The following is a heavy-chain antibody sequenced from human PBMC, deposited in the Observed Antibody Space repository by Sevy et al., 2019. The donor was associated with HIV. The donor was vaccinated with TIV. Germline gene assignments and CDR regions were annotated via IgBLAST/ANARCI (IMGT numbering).Heavy chain of an antibody. D-gene: IGHD2-15*01. J-gene: IGHJ6*02. CDR1: GFTFSPYA. Sequence: GGSLRLSCAPSGFTFSPYALNWVRQAPGKGLEWVSSIGGSGRYTSYPASGEGRFTISRDNSKNMLYLQMNSLRVADTAVYYCAKGYCSGGTCPRDYYYYGMDVWGQGTTVTVSS. CDR3: AKGYCSGGTCPRDYYYYGMDV. CDR2: IGGSGRYT. V-gene: IGHV3-23*01.